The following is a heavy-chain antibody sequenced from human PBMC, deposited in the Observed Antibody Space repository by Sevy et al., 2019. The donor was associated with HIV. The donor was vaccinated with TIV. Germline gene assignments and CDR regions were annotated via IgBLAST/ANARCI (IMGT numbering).Heavy chain of an antibody. CDR2: IWSDGSNK. V-gene: IGHV3-33*01. D-gene: IGHD6-19*01. J-gene: IGHJ4*02. Sequence: GGSLSLSCAASGFTFSSYGMHWVRQAPGKGLEWVAVIWSDGSNKYYADSVKGRFTISRDNSKNTLYLQMNSLRAEDAAVYYCARRYTSGWHGIDYWGQGSLVTVSS. CDR3: ARRYTSGWHGIDY. CDR1: GFTFSSYG.